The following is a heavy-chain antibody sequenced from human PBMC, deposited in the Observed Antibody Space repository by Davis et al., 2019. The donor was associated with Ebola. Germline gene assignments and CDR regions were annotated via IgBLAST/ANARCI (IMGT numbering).Heavy chain of an antibody. V-gene: IGHV3-23*03. Sequence: PGGSLRLSCTASGFTFSSYAMSWVRQAPGKGLEWVSVIYSGGSTYYADSVKGRFTISRDNSKNTLYLQMNSLRAEDTAVYYCAKDWIFGVVSTYYFDYWGQGTLVTVSS. D-gene: IGHD3-3*01. J-gene: IGHJ4*02. CDR3: AKDWIFGVVSTYYFDY. CDR1: GFTFSSYA. CDR2: IYSGGST.